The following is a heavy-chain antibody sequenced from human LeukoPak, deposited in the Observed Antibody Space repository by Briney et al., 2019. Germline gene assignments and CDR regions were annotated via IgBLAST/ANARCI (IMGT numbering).Heavy chain of an antibody. D-gene: IGHD3-22*01. Sequence: GGSLRLSCTTSGFTFGDYAMSWFRQAPGKGLEWVSSISSSSSYIYYADSVKGRFTISRDNAKNSLYLQMNSLRAEDTAVYYCARYYYDSSGYYYLDYWGQGTLVTVSS. CDR1: GFTFGDYA. V-gene: IGHV3-21*01. J-gene: IGHJ4*02. CDR2: ISSSSSYI. CDR3: ARYYYDSSGYYYLDY.